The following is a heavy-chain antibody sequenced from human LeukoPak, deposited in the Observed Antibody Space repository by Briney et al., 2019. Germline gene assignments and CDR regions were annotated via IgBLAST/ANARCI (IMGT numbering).Heavy chain of an antibody. Sequence: ASVKVSYKASGYTFTSYGISWVRQAPGQGLEWMGWISAYNGNTNYAQKLQGRVTMTTDTSTSTAYMELRNLRSDDTAVYYCAGFVAGDDFDYWGQGTLATVSS. CDR3: AGFVAGDDFDY. CDR1: GYTFTSYG. J-gene: IGHJ4*02. CDR2: ISAYNGNT. D-gene: IGHD6-19*01. V-gene: IGHV1-18*01.